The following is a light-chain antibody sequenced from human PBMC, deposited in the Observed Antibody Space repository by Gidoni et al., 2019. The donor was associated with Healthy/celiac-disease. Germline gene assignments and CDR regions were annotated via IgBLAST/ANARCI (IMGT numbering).Light chain of an antibody. CDR1: SSDVGGYNY. Sequence: QSALTQPRSVSGSPGQSVTISCTGTSSDVGGYNYVSWYQQHPGKAPKLMIYDVSKRPSGVPVRFSGSKSGNTASLTISELQAEDEADYYCCSDAGSYTLVFGGGTKLTVL. V-gene: IGLV2-11*01. CDR3: CSDAGSYTLV. J-gene: IGLJ2*01. CDR2: DVS.